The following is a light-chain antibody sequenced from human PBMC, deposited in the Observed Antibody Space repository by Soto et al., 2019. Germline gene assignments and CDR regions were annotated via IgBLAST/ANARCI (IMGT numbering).Light chain of an antibody. CDR3: QQYYSYPLT. J-gene: IGKJ4*01. CDR2: AAS. CDR1: QGISSY. V-gene: IGKV1-8*01. Sequence: IRMTQVPSSLFASTGDRVTITCRASQGISSYLAWYQQKPGKAPKLLIYAASTLQSGVPSRFSGSGSGTDFTLTISCLQSEDFATYYCQQYYSYPLTFGGGTKVDIK.